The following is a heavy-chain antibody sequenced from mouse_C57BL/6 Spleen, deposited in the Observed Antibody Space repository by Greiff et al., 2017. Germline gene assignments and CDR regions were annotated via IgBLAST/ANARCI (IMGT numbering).Heavy chain of an antibody. J-gene: IGHJ2*01. Sequence: EVNVVESGGGLVKPGGSLKLSCAASGFTFSSYAMSWVRQTPEKRLEWVATISDGGSYTYYPDNVKGRFTISRDNAKNNLYLQMSHLKSEDTAMYYCARDRSSYYYGSSYGYWGQGTTLTVSS. D-gene: IGHD1-1*01. CDR2: ISDGGSYT. CDR1: GFTFSSYA. CDR3: ARDRSSYYYGSSYGY. V-gene: IGHV5-4*01.